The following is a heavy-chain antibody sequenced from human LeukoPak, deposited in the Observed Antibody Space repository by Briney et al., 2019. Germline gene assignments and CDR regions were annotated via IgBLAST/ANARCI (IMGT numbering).Heavy chain of an antibody. Sequence: ASVKVSCKASGYTFTSYGISWVRQAPGQGLEWMGWISAYNTNTNSAQNLQGRVTMTTDTSTNTAYMELRSLRSDDTAVYYCARVVPVPAAMWGGGGWFDPWGQGTLVTVSS. D-gene: IGHD2-2*01. CDR2: ISAYNTNT. V-gene: IGHV1-18*01. CDR1: GYTFTSYG. CDR3: ARVVPVPAAMWGGGGWFDP. J-gene: IGHJ5*02.